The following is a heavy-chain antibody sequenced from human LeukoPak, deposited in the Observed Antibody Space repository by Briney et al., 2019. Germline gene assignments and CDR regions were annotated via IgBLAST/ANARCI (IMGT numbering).Heavy chain of an antibody. Sequence: GGSLRLSCAASGFTFSSYEMNWVRQAPGKGLEWLSHISSSGSTKYYANSVKGRFTISRDDAKNSVYLQMNSLTAEDTGLYYCARDATTAVGWVYMDVWGKGTTVTISS. CDR2: ISSSGSTK. D-gene: IGHD6-13*01. J-gene: IGHJ6*03. CDR1: GFTFSSYE. CDR3: ARDATTAVGWVYMDV. V-gene: IGHV3-48*03.